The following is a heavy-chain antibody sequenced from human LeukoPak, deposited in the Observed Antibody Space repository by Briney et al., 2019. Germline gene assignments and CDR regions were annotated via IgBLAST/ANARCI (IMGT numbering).Heavy chain of an antibody. D-gene: IGHD6-13*01. CDR1: GGSISSYY. J-gene: IGHJ4*02. CDR2: IYYSGST. CDR3: ARVPSAAGSLYYFDY. V-gene: IGHV4-59*01. Sequence: SETLSLTRTVSGGSISSYYWSWIRQPPGKGLEWIGYIYYSGSTNYNPSLKSRVTISVDTSKNQFSLKLSSVTAADTAVYYCARVPSAAGSLYYFDYWGQGTLVTVSS.